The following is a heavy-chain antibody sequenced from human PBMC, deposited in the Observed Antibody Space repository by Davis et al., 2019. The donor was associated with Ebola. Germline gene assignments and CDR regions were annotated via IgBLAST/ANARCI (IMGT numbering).Heavy chain of an antibody. Sequence: PGGSLRLSCAASGFTFSSYAMHWVRQAPGKGLEWVAVISYDGSNKYYADSVKGRFTISRDNSKNTLYLQMSSLGAEDTAVYYCARDLPGGDWYFDLWGRGTLVTVSS. CDR2: ISYDGSNK. CDR3: ARDLPGGDWYFDL. D-gene: IGHD1-14*01. V-gene: IGHV3-30*04. J-gene: IGHJ2*01. CDR1: GFTFSSYA.